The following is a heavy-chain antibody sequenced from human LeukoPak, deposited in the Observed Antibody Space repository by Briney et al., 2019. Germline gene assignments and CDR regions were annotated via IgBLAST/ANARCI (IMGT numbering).Heavy chain of an antibody. CDR2: ISSSGSTI. CDR1: GFTFSSYE. V-gene: IGHV3-48*03. D-gene: IGHD3-22*01. Sequence: GGSLRLSCAASGFTFSSYEMNWVRQAPGKGLEWVSYISSSGSTIYYADSVKGRFTISRDNAKNSLYLQMNSLRAEDTAVYYCARAETITMITYYYYYMDVWGKGTTVTISS. J-gene: IGHJ6*03. CDR3: ARAETITMITYYYYYMDV.